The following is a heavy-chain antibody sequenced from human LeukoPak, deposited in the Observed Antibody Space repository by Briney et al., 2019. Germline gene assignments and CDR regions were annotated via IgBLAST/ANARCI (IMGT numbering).Heavy chain of an antibody. V-gene: IGHV4-4*07. Sequence: SETLSLTCTVSGGSISSYYWSWIRQPAGKGLEWIGRIYTSGSTNYNPSLKSRVIMSVDTSKNQFSLKLSSVTATDTAVYYCARDDSSGSQGYWGQGTLVTVSS. CDR2: IYTSGST. CDR3: ARDDSSGSQGY. D-gene: IGHD6-19*01. J-gene: IGHJ4*02. CDR1: GGSISSYY.